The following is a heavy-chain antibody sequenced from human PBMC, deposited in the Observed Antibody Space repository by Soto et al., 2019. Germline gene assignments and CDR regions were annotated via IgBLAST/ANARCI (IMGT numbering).Heavy chain of an antibody. CDR2: INPSGGST. V-gene: IGHV1-46*01. D-gene: IGHD2-2*01. J-gene: IGHJ4*02. Sequence: QVQLVQSGAEVKKPGASVKLSCKTSGYTFSNYYINWVRQAPGQGLQWMGRINPSGGSTSYAQKFQGRVTRTRVTSTSTVYMDLSSLSSEDTAVYYCARSQEVVVVPAAPIDYWGQGTLVTVSS. CDR1: GYTFSNYY. CDR3: ARSQEVVVVPAAPIDY.